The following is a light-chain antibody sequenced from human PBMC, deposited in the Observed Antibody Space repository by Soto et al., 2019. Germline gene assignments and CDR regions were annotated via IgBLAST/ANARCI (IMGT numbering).Light chain of an antibody. CDR2: EVS. V-gene: IGLV2-14*01. Sequence: QSALTQPAYVSGSPGQSITISCTGTSSDVGGYNFVSWYQQRPGKAPRLIIYEVSSRPSGVSYRFSGSKSGNTASLAISGLQAEDEADYYCSSYTVRNTPVLFGGGTKLTVL. CDR1: SSDVGGYNF. CDR3: SSYTVRNTPVL. J-gene: IGLJ3*02.